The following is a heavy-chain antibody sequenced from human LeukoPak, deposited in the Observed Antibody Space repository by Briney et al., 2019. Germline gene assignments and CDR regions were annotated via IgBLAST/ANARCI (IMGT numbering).Heavy chain of an antibody. V-gene: IGHV3-23*01. CDR2: ISGSGGST. CDR3: AKEEGGRGEPTFPFDY. CDR1: GFTFSSYA. D-gene: IGHD4-17*01. Sequence: PGGSLRLSCAASGFTFSSYAMSWVRQAPGKGLEWVSAISGSGGSTYYADSVKGRFTISRDNSKNSLYLQMNSLRTEDTALYYCAKEEGGRGEPTFPFDYWGQGTLVTVSS. J-gene: IGHJ4*02.